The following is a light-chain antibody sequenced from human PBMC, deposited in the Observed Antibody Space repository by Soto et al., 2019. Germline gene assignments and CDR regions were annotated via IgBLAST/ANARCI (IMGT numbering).Light chain of an antibody. Sequence: ISLTLFPATLSLSPGGRATLSCRGSQSVSRYLAWYQQKPGQAPRLLIYDASNRATGIPARFSGSGSGTDFTLTISSLEPEDFAVYYCQQRSNWPSITFGQGTRLEIK. CDR3: QQRSNWPSIT. J-gene: IGKJ5*01. V-gene: IGKV3-11*01. CDR2: DAS. CDR1: QSVSRY.